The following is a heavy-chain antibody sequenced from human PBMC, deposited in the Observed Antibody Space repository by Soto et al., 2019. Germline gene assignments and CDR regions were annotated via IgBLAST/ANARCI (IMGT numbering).Heavy chain of an antibody. J-gene: IGHJ3*02. D-gene: IGHD6-19*01. CDR2: ISGSGGGA. Sequence: EVQLFESGGGLVQPGGSLRLSCAASGFTFSSYALSWVRQAPGKGLEWVSGISGSGGGAYYADSVKGRFTISRDNSKKSLYLQMNSLRAEDTAVYYCAKAQYSSGLTPGDAVDIWGQGTMVTVSS. CDR3: AKAQYSSGLTPGDAVDI. V-gene: IGHV3-23*01. CDR1: GFTFSSYA.